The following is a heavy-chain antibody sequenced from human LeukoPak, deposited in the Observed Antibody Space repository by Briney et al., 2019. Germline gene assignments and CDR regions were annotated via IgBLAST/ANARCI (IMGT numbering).Heavy chain of an antibody. J-gene: IGHJ6*02. CDR1: GYTFTSYG. CDR3: ARELLLWFGESYGMDV. CDR2: ISAYNGNT. D-gene: IGHD3-10*01. V-gene: IGHV1-18*01. Sequence: GTSVKVSRKASGYTFTSYGISWVRQAPGQGLEWMGWISAYNGNTNYAQKLQGRVTMTTDTSTSTAYMELRSLRSDDTAVYYCARELLLWFGESYGMDVWGQGTTVTVSS.